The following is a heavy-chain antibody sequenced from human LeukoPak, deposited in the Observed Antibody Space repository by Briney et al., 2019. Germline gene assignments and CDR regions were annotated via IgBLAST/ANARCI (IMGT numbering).Heavy chain of an antibody. Sequence: SVKVPCKASGGTFSSYAISWVRQPPGQGLEWMGGIIPIFGTANYAQKFQGRVTITTDESTSTDYMELSSLRSEDTAVYYCARQGYCTNGVCYHKGPFDYWGQGTLVTVSS. CDR1: GGTFSSYA. D-gene: IGHD2-8*01. V-gene: IGHV1-69*05. CDR2: IIPIFGTA. CDR3: ARQGYCTNGVCYHKGPFDY. J-gene: IGHJ4*02.